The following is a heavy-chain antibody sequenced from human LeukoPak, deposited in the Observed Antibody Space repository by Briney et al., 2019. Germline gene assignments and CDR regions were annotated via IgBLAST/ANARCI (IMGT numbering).Heavy chain of an antibody. Sequence: SETLSLTCTVSGDSISTTSYNWGWIRQPPGKGLEWIGSIYYTGITYYNPSLKSRVTMSVDTSENQFSLNLNSVTAADTAVYYCARGFRYCSGGSCYPGVNWFDPWGQGTLVTVSS. CDR3: ARGFRYCSGGSCYPGVNWFDP. D-gene: IGHD2-15*01. V-gene: IGHV4-39*01. CDR1: GDSISTTSYN. CDR2: IYYTGIT. J-gene: IGHJ5*02.